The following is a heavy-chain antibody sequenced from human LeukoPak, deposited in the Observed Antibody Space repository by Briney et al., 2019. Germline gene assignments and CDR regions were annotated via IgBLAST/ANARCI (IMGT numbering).Heavy chain of an antibody. CDR1: GGSISSSNW. CDR2: IYHSGST. J-gene: IGHJ4*02. CDR3: ARGGGSITMVRGVIYYFDY. D-gene: IGHD3-10*01. Sequence: PSGTLSLTCAVSGGSISSSNWWSWVRQPPGKGLEWIGSIYHSGSTYYNPSLKSRVTISVDTSKNQFSLKLSSVTAADTAVYYCARGGGSITMVRGVIYYFDYWGQGTLVTVSS. V-gene: IGHV4-4*02.